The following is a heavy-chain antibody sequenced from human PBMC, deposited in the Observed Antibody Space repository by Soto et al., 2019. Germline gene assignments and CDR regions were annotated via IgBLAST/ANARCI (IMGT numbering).Heavy chain of an antibody. J-gene: IGHJ4*02. CDR3: AHSLGYSSSWYSDYFDY. V-gene: IGHV2-5*02. CDR2: IYWDDDK. CDR1: GFSLSTSGVG. D-gene: IGHD6-13*01. Sequence: XGPTLVNPTQTLTLTCTFSGFSLSTSGVGVGWIRQPPGKALEWLSLIYWDDDKRYSPSLKSRLTITKDTSKNQVVLTMTNMDPVDTATYYCAHSLGYSSSWYSDYFDYWGQGTLVTVSS.